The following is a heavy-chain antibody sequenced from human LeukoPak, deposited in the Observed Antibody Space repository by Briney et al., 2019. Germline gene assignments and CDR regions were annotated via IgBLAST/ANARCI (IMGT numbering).Heavy chain of an antibody. CDR3: ARGRGSGHKENWFDP. Sequence: ASVKVSCKASGYTFTTYDINWVRQATGQGLEWMGWMNPNSGNTGYTQKFQGGVTMTRNTSISTAYMELSSLRSEDTAVYYCARGRGSGHKENWFDPRGQGTLVTVSS. J-gene: IGHJ5*02. CDR1: GYTFTTYD. D-gene: IGHD6-19*01. CDR2: MNPNSGNT. V-gene: IGHV1-8*01.